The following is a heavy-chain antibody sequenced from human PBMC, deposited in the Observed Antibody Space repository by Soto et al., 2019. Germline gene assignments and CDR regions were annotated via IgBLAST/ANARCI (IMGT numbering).Heavy chain of an antibody. Sequence: EVQLVESGGGLVQPGGSLRLSCAASGFTFNTFWMSWVRQAPGKGLEWVASIKQDGSEKYYVDSVKGRFTISRDNAKNSLYLQMNSLRGEDTAVYYCARLLWWRGYWGQGTLVTVSS. CDR2: IKQDGSEK. D-gene: IGHD2-21*01. V-gene: IGHV3-7*04. CDR1: GFTFNTFW. CDR3: ARLLWWRGY. J-gene: IGHJ4*02.